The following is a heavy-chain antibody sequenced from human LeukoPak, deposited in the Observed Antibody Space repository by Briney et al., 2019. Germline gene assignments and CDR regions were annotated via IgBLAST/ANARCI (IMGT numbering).Heavy chain of an antibody. CDR3: ARITGESDY. Sequence: PSETLSLTCAVYGGSFSGYYWSWIRQPPGKGLEWIGEINHSGGTNYNPSLKSRVTISVDTSKNQFSLKLSSVTAADTAVYYCARITGESDYWGQGTLVTVSS. D-gene: IGHD7-27*01. CDR2: INHSGGT. J-gene: IGHJ4*02. V-gene: IGHV4-34*01. CDR1: GGSFSGYY.